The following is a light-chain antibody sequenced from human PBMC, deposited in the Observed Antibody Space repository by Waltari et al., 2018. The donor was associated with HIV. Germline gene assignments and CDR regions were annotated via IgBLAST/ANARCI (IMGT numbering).Light chain of an antibody. Sequence: SVLTQPPSVSGAPGQRVTVSCTGSASNLGAGYDVHWYQKLPGTAPKLFINGNNNRPSGVPDRFSVSKSGASASLAITGLQGEDEGDYYWQTYDTDLKTYVFGSGTKVTVL. CDR1: ASNLGAGYD. V-gene: IGLV1-40*01. J-gene: IGLJ1*01. CDR3: QTYDTDLKTYV. CDR2: GNN.